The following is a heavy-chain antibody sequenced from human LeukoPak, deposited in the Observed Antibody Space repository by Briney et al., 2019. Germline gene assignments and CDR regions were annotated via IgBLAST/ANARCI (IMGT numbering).Heavy chain of an antibody. Sequence: SETLSLTCTVSGGSISSYYWSWIRQPPGKGLEWIGNIFYSGSPNYNPSLKSRVTVSSDTSKNQFSLNLSSVTAADTAVYYCAREGHIAAAGTYDYWGQGTLVTVSS. CDR2: IFYSGSP. J-gene: IGHJ4*02. CDR3: AREGHIAAAGTYDY. V-gene: IGHV4-59*08. D-gene: IGHD6-13*01. CDR1: GGSISSYY.